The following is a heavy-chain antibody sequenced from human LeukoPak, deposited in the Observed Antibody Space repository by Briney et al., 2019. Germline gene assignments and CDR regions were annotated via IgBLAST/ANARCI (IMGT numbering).Heavy chain of an antibody. V-gene: IGHV4-30-2*06. CDR3: ARVVGSGWFFWFDP. D-gene: IGHD6-19*01. J-gene: IGHJ5*02. CDR1: GGSISSGSYS. Sequence: SETLSLTCFISGGSISSGSYSWDWIRQYPGKGLEWIGNIYNSGSTYYNPSLRSRVNVSVDRSKNQFSLKLSSVTAADTAVYYCARVVGSGWFFWFDPWGQGTLVTVSS. CDR2: IYNSGST.